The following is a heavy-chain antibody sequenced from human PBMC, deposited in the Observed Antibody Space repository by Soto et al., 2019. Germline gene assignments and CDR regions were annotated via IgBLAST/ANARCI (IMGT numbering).Heavy chain of an antibody. CDR2: ISYDGSNK. CDR1: GFTFSSYA. J-gene: IGHJ5*01. CDR3: ALEVLLWFGVLGS. D-gene: IGHD3-10*01. V-gene: IGHV3-30-3*01. Sequence: GGSLRLSCAASGFTFSSYAMHWVRQAPGKGLEWVAVISYDGSNKYYADSVKGRFTISRDNSKNTLYLQMNSLRAEDTAVYYCALEVLLWFGVLGSWGQGTLVTVSS.